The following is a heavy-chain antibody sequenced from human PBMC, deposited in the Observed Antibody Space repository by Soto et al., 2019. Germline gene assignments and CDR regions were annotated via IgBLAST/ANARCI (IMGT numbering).Heavy chain of an antibody. J-gene: IGHJ4*02. CDR2: FRTGGDDGTT. V-gene: IGHV3-23*01. Sequence: GGSLRLSCAASGFTFSSYSMSWVRQAPGKGLEWVSGFRTGGDDGTTYYADSVKGRFTISRDNSKNTLFLQMNSLRVEDTAIYYCAKKVNSGPGSQYFDYWGQGTLVTVSS. CDR1: GFTFSSYS. D-gene: IGHD3-10*01. CDR3: AKKVNSGPGSQYFDY.